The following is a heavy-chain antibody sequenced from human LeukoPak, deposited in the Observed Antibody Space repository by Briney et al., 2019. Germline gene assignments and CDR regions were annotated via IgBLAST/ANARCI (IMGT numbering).Heavy chain of an antibody. D-gene: IGHD5-18*01. V-gene: IGHV3-30*02. Sequence: PGGSLRLSCAASGFTFSSYGMHWVRQAPGKGLEWVAFIRYDGSNNYYADSVKGRFTISRDNSKNTLYLQMNSLRAEDTAVYYCAKNSGYSYGSYFDYWGQGTLVTVSS. CDR1: GFTFSSYG. CDR2: IRYDGSNN. J-gene: IGHJ4*02. CDR3: AKNSGYSYGSYFDY.